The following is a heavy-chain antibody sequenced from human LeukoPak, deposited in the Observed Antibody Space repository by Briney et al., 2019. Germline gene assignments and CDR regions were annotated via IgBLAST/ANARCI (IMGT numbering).Heavy chain of an antibody. CDR3: AKDGAWLRFDD. J-gene: IGHJ4*02. Sequence: GGSLRLSCAASEFIFSHYAMDWVRQAPGKGLEWVSGVSPSGDITYYADSVKGRFTISRDNSKNTVYLQMNNVRAEDTAVYYCAKDGAWLRFDDWGQGTLVTVSS. D-gene: IGHD5-12*01. CDR2: VSPSGDIT. V-gene: IGHV3-23*01. CDR1: EFIFSHYA.